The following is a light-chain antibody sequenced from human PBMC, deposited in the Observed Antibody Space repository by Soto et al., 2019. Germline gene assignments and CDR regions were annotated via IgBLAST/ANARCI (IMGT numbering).Light chain of an antibody. J-gene: IGKJ4*01. Sequence: DIVMTQSPLSLPVTPGEPSAISLSSSQSLLHSDGYNYLDWYLQKPGQSPQLLIYSGSHRASGVPDRFSGSGSGTDFTLKISRVEAEDVGIYYCMQALQTPVTFGGGTKV. CDR1: QSLLHSDGYNY. CDR2: SGS. CDR3: MQALQTPVT. V-gene: IGKV2-28*01.